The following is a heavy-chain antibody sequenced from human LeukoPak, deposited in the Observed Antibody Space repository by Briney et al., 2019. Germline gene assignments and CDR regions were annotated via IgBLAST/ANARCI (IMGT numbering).Heavy chain of an antibody. V-gene: IGHV3-21*01. J-gene: IGHJ3*02. D-gene: IGHD3-9*01. CDR2: ISSSGTYV. CDR1: GFTFSSYS. Sequence: GGSLRLSCAASGFTFSSYSMNWVRQAPGKGLEWVSSISSSGTYVYYADSVKGRFTISRDNAKTSLSLQMNSLRADDEAVYYCARASSKQLAGYLPDGFDIWGQGTMVTVSS. CDR3: ARASSKQLAGYLPDGFDI.